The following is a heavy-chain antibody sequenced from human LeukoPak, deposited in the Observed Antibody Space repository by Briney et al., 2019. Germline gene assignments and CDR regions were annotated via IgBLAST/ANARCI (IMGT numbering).Heavy chain of an antibody. J-gene: IGHJ4*02. CDR3: ARRGWFNCSSTSCYRRGLGY. D-gene: IGHD2-2*02. CDR2: ISYDGSNK. Sequence: PGGSLRLSCAASGFTFSDYYMSWIRQAPGKGLEWVAVISYDGSNKYYADSVKGRFTISRDNSKNTLYLQMNSLRAEDTAVYYCARRGWFNCSSTSCYRRGLGYWGQGTLVTVSS. V-gene: IGHV3-30-3*01. CDR1: GFTFSDYY.